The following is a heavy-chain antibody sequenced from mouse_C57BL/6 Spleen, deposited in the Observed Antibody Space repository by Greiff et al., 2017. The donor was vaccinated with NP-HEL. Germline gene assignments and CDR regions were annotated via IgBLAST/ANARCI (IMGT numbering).Heavy chain of an antibody. J-gene: IGHJ4*01. CDR1: GYTFTSYW. V-gene: IGHV1-7*01. Sequence: VQGVESGAELAKPGASVKLSCKASGYTFTSYWMHWVKQRPGQGLEWIGYINPSSGYTKYNQKFKDKATLTAGKSSSTAYMQLSSLTYEDSAVYYCARRGIYYDAMDYWGQGTSVTVSS. CDR2: INPSSGYT. CDR3: ARRGIYYDAMDY. D-gene: IGHD2-1*01.